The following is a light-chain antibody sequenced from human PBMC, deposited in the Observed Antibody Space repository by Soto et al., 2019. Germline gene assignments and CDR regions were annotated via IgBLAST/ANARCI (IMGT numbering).Light chain of an antibody. CDR1: RSVGSN. J-gene: IGKJ1*01. CDR2: DAS. V-gene: IGKV3-15*01. Sequence: EIVMTQSPATLSVSPGERATLSCRASRSVGSNLAWYQQKPGQAPRLLIYDASTRATGLPARFSGSGSGTEFTLTISNLQSEDFAVYYCQQYNNWPRTFGQGTKVDIK. CDR3: QQYNNWPRT.